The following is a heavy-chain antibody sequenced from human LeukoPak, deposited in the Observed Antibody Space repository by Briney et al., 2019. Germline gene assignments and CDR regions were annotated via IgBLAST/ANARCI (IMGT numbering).Heavy chain of an antibody. CDR3: ARDLVHCSSTSCYTRNFYDY. CDR1: GGTFSSYA. Sequence: ASVKVSCKASGGTFSSYAISWVRQAPGQGLEWMGGIIPIFGTANYAQKFQGRVTITTDESTSTAYMELSSLRSEDTAVYYCARDLVHCSSTSCYTRNFYDYWGQGTLVTVSS. D-gene: IGHD2-2*02. J-gene: IGHJ4*02. CDR2: IIPIFGTA. V-gene: IGHV1-69*05.